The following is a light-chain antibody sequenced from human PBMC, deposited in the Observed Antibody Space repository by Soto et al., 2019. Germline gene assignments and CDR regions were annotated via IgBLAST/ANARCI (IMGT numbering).Light chain of an antibody. CDR3: QQYGSSPET. Sequence: EIMMTQSPGTLSLSPGERATLSCRASQSVSSNHLAWYQQKPGQAPRLLIYGASSRATGIPDRFSGSGSGTDFTLTISRLAPEDFAVYYCQQYGSSPETFGQGTKVDI. CDR1: QSVSSNH. J-gene: IGKJ1*01. V-gene: IGKV3-20*01. CDR2: GAS.